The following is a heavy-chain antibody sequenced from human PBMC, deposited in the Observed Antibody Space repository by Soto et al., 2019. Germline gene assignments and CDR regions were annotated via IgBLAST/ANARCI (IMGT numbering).Heavy chain of an antibody. D-gene: IGHD6-19*01. V-gene: IGHV6-1*01. CDR3: AREQYIEVTNIFAS. CDR2: TYYRSKWYN. J-gene: IGHJ4*02. CDR1: GDSVSSNSAA. Sequence: SQTLSLTCAISGDSVSSNSAAWNWIRQSPSRGLEWLGRTYYRSKWYNDYAVSVKSRITINQDTSKNQCSLQLNPVPPEDTAVYYCAREQYIEVTNIFASWGRGTLVT.